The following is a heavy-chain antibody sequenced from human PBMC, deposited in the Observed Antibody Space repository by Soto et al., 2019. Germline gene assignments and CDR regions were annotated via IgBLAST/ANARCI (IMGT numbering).Heavy chain of an antibody. D-gene: IGHD1-26*01. Sequence: PGGSLRLSCAASGFTFSDYALSWFRQSPGKGLEWVSGLSNTGRRTSYADSVKGRFNISRDNSENTVYLQMNSLRVEDTAVYYCATEMGATQGPFDNWGQGTLVTVSS. V-gene: IGHV3-23*01. CDR2: LSNTGRRT. J-gene: IGHJ4*02. CDR3: ATEMGATQGPFDN. CDR1: GFTFSDYA.